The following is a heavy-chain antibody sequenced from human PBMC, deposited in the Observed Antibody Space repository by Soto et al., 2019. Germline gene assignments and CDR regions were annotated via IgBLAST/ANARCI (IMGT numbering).Heavy chain of an antibody. CDR1: GFSISTYA. Sequence: QVQLVQSGGGVVQPGKSLRLSCAASGFSISTYAMHWVRQTPGKGLEWVAFISFDGSSENYADSVKGRLTISRDNSENTLFLHMNRLRPEDTAVYYCALVTAVRGPFDHWGQGTQVTVSS. V-gene: IGHV3-30-3*01. D-gene: IGHD3-10*02. J-gene: IGHJ4*02. CDR3: ALVTAVRGPFDH. CDR2: ISFDGSSE.